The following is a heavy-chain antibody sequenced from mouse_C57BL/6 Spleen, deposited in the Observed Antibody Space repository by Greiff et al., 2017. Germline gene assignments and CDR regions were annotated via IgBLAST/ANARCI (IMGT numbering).Heavy chain of an antibody. CDR2: IYPGDGDT. Sequence: VQLQQSGAELVKPGASVKISCKASGYAFSSYWMNWVKQRPGKGLEWIGQIYPGDGDTNYNGRFKGKATLTADKSSSTAYMQLSSLTSEDSAVYFCARGNYVSSSWFAYWGQGTLVTVSA. V-gene: IGHV1-80*01. CDR1: GYAFSSYW. CDR3: ARGNYVSSSWFAY. J-gene: IGHJ3*01. D-gene: IGHD1-1*01.